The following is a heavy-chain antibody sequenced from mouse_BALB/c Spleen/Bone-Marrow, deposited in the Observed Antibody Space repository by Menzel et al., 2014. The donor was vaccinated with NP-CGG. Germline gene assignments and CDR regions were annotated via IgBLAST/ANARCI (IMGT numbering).Heavy chain of an antibody. Sequence: EVNLVESGGGLVKSGGSLKLSCAASGFTFNNCGMSWVRQTPEKRLEWVATISGGGSYTFYPDSVKGRFTISRDNAKNDLYLQLSSLRSEDTALYYCARHAYYDQTEVSFVYWGQGTLVTVSA. CDR3: ARHAYYDQTEVSFVY. CDR1: GFTFNNCG. D-gene: IGHD2-4*01. CDR2: ISGGGSYT. J-gene: IGHJ3*01. V-gene: IGHV5-9-2*01.